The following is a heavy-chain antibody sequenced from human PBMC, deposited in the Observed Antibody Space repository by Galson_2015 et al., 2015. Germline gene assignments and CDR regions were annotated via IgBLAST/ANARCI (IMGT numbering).Heavy chain of an antibody. D-gene: IGHD6-19*01. CDR3: ARLGYSSGRGGGLIFDY. CDR2: IDPSDSYT. J-gene: IGHJ4*02. V-gene: IGHV5-10-1*01. CDR1: GYSFTRYW. Sequence: QSGAEVTKPGESLRISCTGSGYSFTRYWISWVRQMPGKGLEWMGRIDPSDSYTNYSPSFQGHVTISADKSISTAYLQWSSLKASDTAMYYCARLGYSSGRGGGLIFDYWGQGTLVTVSS.